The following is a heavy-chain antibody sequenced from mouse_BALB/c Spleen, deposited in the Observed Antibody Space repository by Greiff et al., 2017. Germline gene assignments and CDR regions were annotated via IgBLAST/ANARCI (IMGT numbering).Heavy chain of an antibody. Sequence: QVQLQQSGAELARPGASVKMSCKASGYTFTSYTMHWVKQRPGQGLEWIGYINPSSGYTNYNQKFKDKATLTADKSSSTAYMQLSSLTSEDSAVYYCARTYGSSSYYYAMDYWGQGTSVTVSS. CDR3: ARTYGSSSYYYAMDY. J-gene: IGHJ4*01. D-gene: IGHD1-1*01. CDR1: GYTFTSYT. V-gene: IGHV1-4*01. CDR2: INPSSGYT.